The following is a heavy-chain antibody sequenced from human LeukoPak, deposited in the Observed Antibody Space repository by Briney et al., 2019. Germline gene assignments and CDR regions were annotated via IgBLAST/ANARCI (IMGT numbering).Heavy chain of an antibody. CDR1: GVSFSGYY. CDR2: INHSGST. V-gene: IGHV4-34*01. J-gene: IGHJ4*02. CDR3: AGRFYSSGWYVVDY. D-gene: IGHD6-19*01. Sequence: SKTLSLTCAVYGVSFSGYYWSWIRQPPGKGLEWIGEINHSGSTNYNPSLKSRVTISVDTSKNQFSLKLSSVTAADTAVYYCAGRFYSSGWYVVDYWGQGTLVTVSS.